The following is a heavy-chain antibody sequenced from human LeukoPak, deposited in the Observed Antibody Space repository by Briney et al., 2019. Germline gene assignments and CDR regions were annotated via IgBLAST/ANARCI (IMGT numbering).Heavy chain of an antibody. Sequence: PGGSLRLSCAASGFTFSSYGMHWVRQAPGKGLEWVAVISYDGSNKYNADSVKGRFTISRDNSKNTLYLQMNSLRAEDTAVYYCAKGSIEKWLDDTFDIWGQGTMVTVSS. CDR2: ISYDGSNK. D-gene: IGHD6-19*01. CDR1: GFTFSSYG. CDR3: AKGSIEKWLDDTFDI. J-gene: IGHJ3*02. V-gene: IGHV3-30*18.